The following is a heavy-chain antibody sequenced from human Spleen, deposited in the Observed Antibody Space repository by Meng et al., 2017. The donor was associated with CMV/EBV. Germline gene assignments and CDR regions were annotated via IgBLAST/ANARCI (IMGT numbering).Heavy chain of an antibody. CDR2: IYYSGST. V-gene: IGHV4-39*07. D-gene: IGHD6-6*01. Sequence: SETLSLTCTVSGGSISSSSYYWGWIRQPPGKGLEWIGSIYYSGSTYYNPSLKSRVTISVDTSKNQFSLKLSSVTAADTAVYYCARGGAARAGGYFDYWGQGTLVTVSS. J-gene: IGHJ4*02. CDR1: GGSISSSSYY. CDR3: ARGGAARAGGYFDY.